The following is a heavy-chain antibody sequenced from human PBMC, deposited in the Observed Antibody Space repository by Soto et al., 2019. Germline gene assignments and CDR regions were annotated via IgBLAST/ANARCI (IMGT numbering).Heavy chain of an antibody. V-gene: IGHV1-69*12. Sequence: QVQLVQSGAEVKKPGSSVKVSCKASGGTFSSYAINWVRQAPGQGLEWMGGIIRIFGTPDYAQRFQGRVTITADESTSTAYMELSSLRSEDSAVDYCARQGSNEYYYYGRDVWGQGTTVTVSS. CDR3: ARQGSNEYYYYGRDV. J-gene: IGHJ6*02. CDR1: GGTFSSYA. CDR2: IIRIFGTP. D-gene: IGHD3-10*01.